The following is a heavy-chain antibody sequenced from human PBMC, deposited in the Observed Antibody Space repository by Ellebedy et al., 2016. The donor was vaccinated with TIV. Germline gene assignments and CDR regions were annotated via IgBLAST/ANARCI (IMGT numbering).Heavy chain of an antibody. CDR2: IIPVFGTP. CDR1: GGTFSSYV. J-gene: IGHJ5*02. Sequence: AASVKVSCKASGGTFSSYVINWVRQAPGQGLEWMGGIIPVFGTPNYAQKFQGRVTITADESTNTAYMELSGLGSEDTAIYYCTRDRAGFDPWGQGTLVTVSS. CDR3: TRDRAGFDP. D-gene: IGHD6-13*01. V-gene: IGHV1-69*13.